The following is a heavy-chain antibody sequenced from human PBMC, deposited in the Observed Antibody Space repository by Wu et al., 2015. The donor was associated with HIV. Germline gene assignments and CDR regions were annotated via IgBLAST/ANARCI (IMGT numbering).Heavy chain of an antibody. V-gene: IGHV1-2*02. CDR2: IIPISGGT. J-gene: IGHJ4*02. CDR1: GHTLSDYY. D-gene: IGHD7-27*01. Sequence: QVQLVQSGAEVKKPGASVKVSCKASGHTLSDYYMHWVRQAPGQDLEWMGWIIPISGGTIYAQKFQDRVTMTTDTSISTTYMELTRLTSDDTAMYYCARALPIPYPDWGRVGYFDYVGPGNPGHRLL. CDR3: ARALPIPYPDWGRVGYFDY.